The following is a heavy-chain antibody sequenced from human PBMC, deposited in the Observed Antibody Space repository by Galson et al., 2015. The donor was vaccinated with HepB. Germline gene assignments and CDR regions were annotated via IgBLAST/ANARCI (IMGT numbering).Heavy chain of an antibody. J-gene: IGHJ6*02. CDR3: AKGGYCSSTSCARGRNYGMDV. D-gene: IGHD2-2*01. CDR2: ISNSGGTT. Sequence: LRLSCAASGFTFSSYAMNWVRQAPGKGLEWVSGISNSGGTTYYADSVKGRFTISRDNSKNTLYLQMDRLRAEDTAVYYCAKGGYCSSTSCARGRNYGMDVWGQGTTVTVSS. V-gene: IGHV3-23*01. CDR1: GFTFSSYA.